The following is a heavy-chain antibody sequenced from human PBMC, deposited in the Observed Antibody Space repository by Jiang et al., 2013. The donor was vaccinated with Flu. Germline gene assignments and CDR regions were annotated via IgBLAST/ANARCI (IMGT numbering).Heavy chain of an antibody. V-gene: IGHV1-18*04. CDR3: ARGGGIVVVPAALGWFDP. Sequence: SGAEVKKPGASVKVSCKASGYTFTSYGISWARQAPGQGLEWMGWISAYNGNTNYAQKLQGRVTMTTDTSTSTAYMELRSLRSDDTAVYYCARGGGIVVVPAALGWFDPWGQGTLVTVSS. D-gene: IGHD2-2*01. CDR2: ISAYNGNT. CDR1: GYTFTSYG. J-gene: IGHJ5*02.